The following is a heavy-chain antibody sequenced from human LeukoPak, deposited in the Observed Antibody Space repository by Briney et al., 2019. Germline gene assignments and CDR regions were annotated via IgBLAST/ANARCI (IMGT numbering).Heavy chain of an antibody. V-gene: IGHV1-46*01. CDR3: ARGFDPYYDSSGYYYVGY. J-gene: IGHJ4*02. CDR2: INPSGGST. CDR1: GYTFASYY. Sequence: ASVKVSCKASGYTFASYYIHWVRQAPGQGLEWMGIINPSGGSTTYAQKFQDRLTMTSDTSTSAVYMELGSLRSEDTAVYYCARGFDPYYDSSGYYYVGYWGQGTLVTVSS. D-gene: IGHD3-22*01.